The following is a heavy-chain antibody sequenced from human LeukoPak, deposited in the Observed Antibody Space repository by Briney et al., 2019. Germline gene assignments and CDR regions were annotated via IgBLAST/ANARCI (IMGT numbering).Heavy chain of an antibody. CDR1: GFTFSSYS. CDR2: ISSSSSYI. D-gene: IGHD1-26*01. CDR3: ARGGSGSYFGKFDY. V-gene: IGHV3-21*01. Sequence: PGGSLRLSCAASGFTFSSYSMNWVRQAPGKGLEWVSSISSSSSYIYYADSVKGRFTISRDNAKNSLYLQMNSLRAEDTAVYYCARGGSGSYFGKFDYWGQGTLVTVSS. J-gene: IGHJ4*02.